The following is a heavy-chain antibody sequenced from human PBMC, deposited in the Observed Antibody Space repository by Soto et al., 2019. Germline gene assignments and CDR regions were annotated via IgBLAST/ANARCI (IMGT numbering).Heavy chain of an antibody. J-gene: IGHJ4*02. CDR3: ARERYSYGPYYFDY. CDR1: GFTFSDYY. D-gene: IGHD5-18*01. V-gene: IGHV3-11*01. Sequence: SGGPLRLSCAASGFTFSDYYMSWIRQAPGKGLEWVSSITSSGSTTYYTDSVKGRFTISRDNAKNSLHLQMNSLRAEDTAVYYCARERYSYGPYYFDYWGQGTLVTVSS. CDR2: ITSSGSTT.